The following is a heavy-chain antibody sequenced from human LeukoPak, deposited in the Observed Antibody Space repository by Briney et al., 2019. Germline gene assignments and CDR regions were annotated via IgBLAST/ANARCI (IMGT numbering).Heavy chain of an antibody. J-gene: IGHJ3*02. CDR2: ISSSSTI. V-gene: IGHV3-48*01. CDR1: GFTFSSYS. D-gene: IGHD3-22*01. Sequence: PGGSLRLSCAASGFTFSSYSMNWVRQAPGKGLEWVSYISSSSTIYYADSVKGRFTISRDNAKNSLYLQMNSLRAEDTAVYYCAREPGYYDRAPGAFDIWGQGTMVTVSS. CDR3: AREPGYYDRAPGAFDI.